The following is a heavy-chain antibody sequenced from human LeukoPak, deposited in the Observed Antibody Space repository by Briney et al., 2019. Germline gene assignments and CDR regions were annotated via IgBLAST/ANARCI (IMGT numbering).Heavy chain of an antibody. CDR1: GFTFSSYA. CDR2: NTRGGNT. J-gene: IGHJ4*02. Sequence: GGSLRLSCAASGFTFSSYAMTWVRQAPGKGLEWVSVNTRGGNTDYADPVKGRFTISRDNSKTTRYLQMNTLRAEDTAVYYCAKGSGWYVWGQGTLVTVSS. CDR3: AKGSGWYV. V-gene: IGHV3-23*01. D-gene: IGHD6-19*01.